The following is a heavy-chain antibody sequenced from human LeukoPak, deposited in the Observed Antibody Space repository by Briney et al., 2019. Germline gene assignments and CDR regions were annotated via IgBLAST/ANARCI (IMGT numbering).Heavy chain of an antibody. D-gene: IGHD4-17*01. Sequence: PSETLSLTCAVYGGSFSGYYWSWIRQPPGKGLEWIGEINHSGSTNYNPSLKSRVTISVDTSKNQFSLKLSSVTAADTAVYYCAREQRDYGDYPDYWGQGTLVTVSS. V-gene: IGHV4-34*01. J-gene: IGHJ4*02. CDR3: AREQRDYGDYPDY. CDR1: GGSFSGYY. CDR2: INHSGST.